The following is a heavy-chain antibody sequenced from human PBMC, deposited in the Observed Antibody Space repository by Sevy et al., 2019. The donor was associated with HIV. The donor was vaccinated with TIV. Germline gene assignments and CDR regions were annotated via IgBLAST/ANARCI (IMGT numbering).Heavy chain of an antibody. CDR2: ISYDGSNK. D-gene: IGHD5-12*01. Sequence: GGSLRLSCAASGFTFSSYAMHWVRQAPGKGLEWVAVISYDGSNKYYADSVKGRFTISRDNSKNTLYLQMNSLRAEDRAVYYCARTEGDGYIPYYYYYCMDVWCQGTTVTVSS. CDR3: ARTEGDGYIPYYYYYCMDV. V-gene: IGHV3-30-3*01. J-gene: IGHJ6*02. CDR1: GFTFSSYA.